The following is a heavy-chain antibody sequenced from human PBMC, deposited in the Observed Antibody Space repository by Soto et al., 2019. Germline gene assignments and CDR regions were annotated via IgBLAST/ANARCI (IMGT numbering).Heavy chain of an antibody. CDR2: IYYTGST. J-gene: IGHJ4*02. V-gene: IGHV4-31*03. D-gene: IGHD2-15*01. CDR3: ATIEMDSIK. CDR1: GASIRSGGYY. Sequence: SETLSLTCSVSGASIRSGGYYWSWLRQSPGKGLEWIGHIYYTGSTFYSPPLKSRLTISLDTSKNQFSLDLRSVTAADKAMYYCATIEMDSIKWDRGTLFPVSS.